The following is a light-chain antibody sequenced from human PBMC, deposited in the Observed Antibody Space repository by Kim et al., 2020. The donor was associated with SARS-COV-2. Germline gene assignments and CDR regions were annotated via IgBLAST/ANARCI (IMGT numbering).Light chain of an antibody. Sequence: PGESATLSRRTSQSIDKNLLGWPQQKPGQPPKGVIYAASNRAAGVPARFRGRGSGTDFTFTIDRLEPEDFAGYYCQQYSRTPLTFGGGTKVDIK. CDR1: QSIDKNL. J-gene: IGKJ4*01. CDR2: AAS. CDR3: QQYSRTPLT. V-gene: IGKV3-20*01.